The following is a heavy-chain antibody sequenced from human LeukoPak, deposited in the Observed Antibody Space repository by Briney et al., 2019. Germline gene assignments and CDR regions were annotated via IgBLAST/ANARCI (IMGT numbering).Heavy chain of an antibody. CDR3: ARQYDSSGPNDY. CDR1: GGSISSYY. Sequence: SETLSLTCTVSGGSISSYYWSWIRQPPGKGLEWIGYIYYSGSTNYNPSLKSRVTISVDTSKNQFSLKLSSVTAADTAVYYCARQYDSSGPNDYWGQGTLVTVSS. CDR2: IYYSGST. J-gene: IGHJ4*02. D-gene: IGHD3-22*01. V-gene: IGHV4-59*08.